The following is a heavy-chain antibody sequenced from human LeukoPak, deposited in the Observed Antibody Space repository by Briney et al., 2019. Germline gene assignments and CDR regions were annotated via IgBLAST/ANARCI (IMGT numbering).Heavy chain of an antibody. V-gene: IGHV5-51*01. CDR2: IYPGDSDT. CDR1: GYSFTSYW. Sequence: GESLKISCKGSGYSFTSYWIGWVRQMPGKGLEWMGIIYPGDSDTRYSPSFQGQVTISADKSISTAYLQWSSLKASDTAMYYCAGLSIPNWNYEFEANYYFDYWGQGTLVTVSS. J-gene: IGHJ4*02. D-gene: IGHD1-7*01. CDR3: AGLSIPNWNYEFEANYYFDY.